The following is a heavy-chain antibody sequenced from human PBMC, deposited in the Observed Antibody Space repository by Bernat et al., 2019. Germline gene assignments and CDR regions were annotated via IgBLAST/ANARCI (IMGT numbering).Heavy chain of an antibody. D-gene: IGHD5-18*01. CDR3: ARSMYPWIQPIDY. J-gene: IGHJ4*02. CDR1: GGSISSSGYY. Sequence: QLQLQESGPGLVKPSETLSLTCTVSGGSISSSGYYWSWIRQHPGKGLEWIGYIYYSGSTYYNPSLKSRVTISVDTSKNQFSLKLSSVTAADTAVYYCARSMYPWIQPIDYWGQGTLVTVSS. V-gene: IGHV4-31*03. CDR2: IYYSGST.